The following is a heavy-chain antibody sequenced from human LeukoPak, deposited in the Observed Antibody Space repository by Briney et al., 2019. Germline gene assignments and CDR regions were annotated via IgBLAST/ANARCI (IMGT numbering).Heavy chain of an antibody. CDR1: GFTFSSYG. CDR2: IRYDGSNK. Sequence: GGSLRLSCAASGFTFSSYGMHWVRQAPGKGLEWVAFIRYDGSNKYYADSVKGRFTISRDNSKNTLYLQMNSLRAEDTAVYYCAKDLRLYYYDSSGLDYWGQGTLVTVSS. J-gene: IGHJ4*02. CDR3: AKDLRLYYYDSSGLDY. D-gene: IGHD3-22*01. V-gene: IGHV3-30*02.